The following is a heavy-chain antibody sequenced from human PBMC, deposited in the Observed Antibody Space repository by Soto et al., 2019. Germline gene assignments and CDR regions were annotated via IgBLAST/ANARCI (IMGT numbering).Heavy chain of an antibody. CDR2: ICPGYSNI. V-gene: IGHV5-51*01. CDR1: GYTFTDHC. D-gene: IGHD6-19*01. Sequence: GESLKISCKGSGYTFTDHCIVWVRQMAGKGLEWVGIICPGYSNIIYSPSVQGQVTISADMSISTAYLQWTSLKASDTAMYYCARSRRGAYSSGWYSPSGYYNYGIDVWGQGTKVTVSS. CDR3: ARSRRGAYSSGWYSPSGYYNYGIDV. J-gene: IGHJ6*02.